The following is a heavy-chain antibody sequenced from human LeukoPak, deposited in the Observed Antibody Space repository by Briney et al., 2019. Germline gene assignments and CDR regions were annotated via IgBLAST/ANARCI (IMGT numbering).Heavy chain of an antibody. D-gene: IGHD3-22*01. V-gene: IGHV3-48*03. J-gene: IGHJ4*02. CDR2: ISSSGSTI. Sequence: GGSLRLSCAASGCTFSSYERNWVRQAPGKGLEWIGYISSSGSTIYYADSVKGRFTISKENAKNSLSVQMNSLRPEDTAVYYCATGPAAPGYYDSRGRYGYFDYWGQGTLVTVSS. CDR1: GCTFSSYE. CDR3: ATGPAAPGYYDSRGRYGYFDY.